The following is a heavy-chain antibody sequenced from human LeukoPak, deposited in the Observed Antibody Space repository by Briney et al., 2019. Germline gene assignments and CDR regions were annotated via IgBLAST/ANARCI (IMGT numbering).Heavy chain of an antibody. D-gene: IGHD4-11*01. V-gene: IGHV1-69*02. CDR2: IIPILGIA. J-gene: IGHJ5*02. CDR3: ARGYSNYDGGNWFDP. Sequence: GPSVKVSCKASGGTFSSYTISWVRQAPGQGLEWMGRIIPILGIANYAQKFQGRVTITADKSTSTAYMELSSLRSEDTAVYYCARGYSNYDGGNWFDPWGQGTLVTVSS. CDR1: GGTFSSYT.